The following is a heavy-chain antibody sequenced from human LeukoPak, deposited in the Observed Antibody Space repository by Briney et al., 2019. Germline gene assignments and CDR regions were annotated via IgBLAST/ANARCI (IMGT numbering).Heavy chain of an antibody. J-gene: IGHJ3*02. D-gene: IGHD3-10*01. CDR1: GYSISGGYY. CDR3: AKSNGYGLVDI. Sequence: PSETLSLTCTVSGYSISGGYYWGCIRQSPGKGLEWIGSIYHSGDSYYSPSLKGRVTISLDTSRNQFSLKLNSVTAADTAVYYCAKSNGYGLVDIWGQGTMVTVSS. V-gene: IGHV4-38-2*02. CDR2: IYHSGDS.